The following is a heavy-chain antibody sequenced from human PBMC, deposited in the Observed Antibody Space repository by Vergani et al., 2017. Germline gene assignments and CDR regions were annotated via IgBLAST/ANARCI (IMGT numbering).Heavy chain of an antibody. CDR1: GFTFSSYA. D-gene: IGHD6-6*01. Sequence: EVQLLESGGGLVQPGGSLRLSCAASGFTFSSYAMSWVRQAPGKGLEWVSAISGSGGSTYYADSVKGRFTISRDNSKNTLYLQMNSLRAEYTAVYYCAKRGSSSLNYYYYGMDVWGQGTTVTVSS. V-gene: IGHV3-23*01. CDR2: ISGSGGST. J-gene: IGHJ6*02. CDR3: AKRGSSSLNYYYYGMDV.